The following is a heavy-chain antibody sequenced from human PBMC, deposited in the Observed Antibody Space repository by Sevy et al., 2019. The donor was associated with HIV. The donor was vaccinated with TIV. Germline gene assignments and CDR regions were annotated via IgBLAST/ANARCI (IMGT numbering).Heavy chain of an antibody. V-gene: IGHV3-74*01. CDR1: GFTFSSYW. J-gene: IGHJ2*01. Sequence: GGSLRLSCAASGFTFSSYWMHWVRQAPGKGLVWVSRINGDGSSTSYADFVKGPFTISRDNAKNTLYLQMNSLRAEDTAVYYCARADVEMATINWYFDLWGRGTLVTVSS. CDR3: ARADVEMATINWYFDL. D-gene: IGHD5-12*01. CDR2: INGDGSST.